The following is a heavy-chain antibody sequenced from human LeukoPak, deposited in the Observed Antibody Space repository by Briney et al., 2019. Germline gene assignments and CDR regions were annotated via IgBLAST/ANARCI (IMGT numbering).Heavy chain of an antibody. J-gene: IGHJ4*02. V-gene: IGHV1-8*03. CDR1: GYTFTSYD. Sequence: ASVKVSCKASGYTFTSYDINWVRQATGQGLEWMGWMNPNSGNTGYAQKFQGRVTITRNTSISTAYMELSSLRSEDTAVYYRASSYYDSSGYYHLDNWGQGTLVTVSS. CDR3: ASSYYDSSGYYHLDN. D-gene: IGHD3-22*01. CDR2: MNPNSGNT.